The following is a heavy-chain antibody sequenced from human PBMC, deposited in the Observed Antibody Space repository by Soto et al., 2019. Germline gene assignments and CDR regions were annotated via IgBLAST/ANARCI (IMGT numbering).Heavy chain of an antibody. CDR1: GFTFSSYA. CDR2: ISGSGGST. V-gene: IGHV3-23*01. J-gene: IGHJ6*02. Sequence: PGGSLRLSCAASGFTFSSYAMSWVRQAPGKGLEWVSAISGSGGSTYYADSVKGRFTISRDNSKNTLYLQMNSLRAEDTAVYYCANAYYGDYVVDYYYYGMDVWGQGTTVTVSS. CDR3: ANAYYGDYVVDYYYYGMDV. D-gene: IGHD4-17*01.